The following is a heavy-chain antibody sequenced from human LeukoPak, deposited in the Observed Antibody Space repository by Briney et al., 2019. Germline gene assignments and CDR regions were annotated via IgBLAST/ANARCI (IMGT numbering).Heavy chain of an antibody. CDR2: IYPGDSDT. CDR1: GYSFTSYW. CDR3: ARHTRGTYSSSPFDY. V-gene: IGHV5-51*01. Sequence: HGESLKISCKGSGYSFTSYWIGWVRQMPGKGLEWMGIIYPGDSDTRYSPSFQGQVTISADKSISTAYLQWSSLKAPDTAMYYCARHTRGTYSSSPFDYWGQGTLVTVSS. D-gene: IGHD6-13*01. J-gene: IGHJ4*02.